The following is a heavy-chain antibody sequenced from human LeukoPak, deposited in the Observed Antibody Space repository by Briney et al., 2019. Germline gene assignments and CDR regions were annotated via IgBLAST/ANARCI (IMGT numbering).Heavy chain of an antibody. V-gene: IGHV4-38-2*02. CDR3: ARHRARGIRPFDP. J-gene: IGHJ5*02. Sequence: SETLSLTCTVSGYSISSGYYWGWIRQPPGKGLEWIGSIYHSGSTYYNPSLKSRVTISVDTSKNQFSLKLSSVTAADTAVYYCARHRARGIRPFDPWGQGTLVTVSS. CDR2: IYHSGST. CDR1: GYSISSGYY.